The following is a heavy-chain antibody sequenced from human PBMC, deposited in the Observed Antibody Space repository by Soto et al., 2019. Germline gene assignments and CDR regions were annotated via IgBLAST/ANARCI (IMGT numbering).Heavy chain of an antibody. V-gene: IGHV1-18*01. CDR1: GYTFTSYG. CDR3: AGDRGGTTYYYYYYMDV. CDR2: ISAYNGNT. Sequence: QVQLVQSGAEVKKPGASVKVSCKASGYTFTSYGISWVRQAPGQGLEWMGWISAYNGNTNYAQKLQGRVTMTTDTSTSTAYMELRSLRSDDTAVYYCAGDRGGTTYYYYYYMDVWGKGTTVTVSS. D-gene: IGHD1-7*01. J-gene: IGHJ6*03.